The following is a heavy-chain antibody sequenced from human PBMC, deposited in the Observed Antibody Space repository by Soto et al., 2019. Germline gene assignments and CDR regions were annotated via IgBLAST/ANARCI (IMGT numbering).Heavy chain of an antibody. CDR3: ARDEIGYCSSTSCYHRYYYYYYGMDV. Sequence: GGSLRLSCAASGFTFSSYWMSWVRQAPGKGLEWVANIKQDGSEKYYVDSVKGRFTISRDNAKNSLYLQMNSLRAEDTAVYYCARDEIGYCSSTSCYHRYYYYYYGMDVWGQGTTVTVSS. V-gene: IGHV3-7*03. CDR1: GFTFSSYW. D-gene: IGHD2-2*03. CDR2: IKQDGSEK. J-gene: IGHJ6*02.